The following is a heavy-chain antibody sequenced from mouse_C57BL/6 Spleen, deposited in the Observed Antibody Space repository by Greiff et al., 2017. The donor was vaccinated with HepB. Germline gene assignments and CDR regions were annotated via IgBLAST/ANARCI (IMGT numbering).Heavy chain of an antibody. CDR1: GFTFSDYG. Sequence: EVKLVESGGGLVKPGGSLKLSCAASGFTFSDYGMHWVRQAPEKGLEWVAYISSGSSTIYYADTVKGRFTISRDNAKNTLFLQMTSLRSEDTAMYYCATYYGSAMDYWGQGTSVTVSS. V-gene: IGHV5-17*01. CDR3: ATYYGSAMDY. D-gene: IGHD1-1*01. CDR2: ISSGSSTI. J-gene: IGHJ4*01.